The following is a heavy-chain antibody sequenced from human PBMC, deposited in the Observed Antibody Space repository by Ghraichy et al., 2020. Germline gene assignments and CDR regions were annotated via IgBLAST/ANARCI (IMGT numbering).Heavy chain of an antibody. D-gene: IGHD6-13*01. CDR1: GFTFSSYS. V-gene: IGHV3-21*01. CDR2: ISSSSSYI. J-gene: IGHJ6*02. Sequence: GGSLRLSCAASGFTFSSYSMNWVRQAPGKGLEWVSSISSSSSYIYYADSVKGRFTISRDNAKNSLYLQMNSLRAEDTAVYYCARAGYSSWNPNSMDVWGQGTTVTVSS. CDR3: ARAGYSSWNPNSMDV.